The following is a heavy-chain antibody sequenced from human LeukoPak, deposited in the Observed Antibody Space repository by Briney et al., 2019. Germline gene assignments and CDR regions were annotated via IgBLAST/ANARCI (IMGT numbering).Heavy chain of an antibody. J-gene: IGHJ4*02. CDR3: ARSVYSGSYLDY. CDR1: GYTFTGYY. CDR2: INPNSGGT. Sequence: ASVKVSCKASGYTFTGYYMHWVRQAPGQGLERMGWINPNSGGTNYAQKFQGRVTMTRDTSTSTAYMELSRLRSDDTAVYYCARSVYSGSYLDYWGQGTLVTVSS. D-gene: IGHD1-26*01. V-gene: IGHV1-2*02.